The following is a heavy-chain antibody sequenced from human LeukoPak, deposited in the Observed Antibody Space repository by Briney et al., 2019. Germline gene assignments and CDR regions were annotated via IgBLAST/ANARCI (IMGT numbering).Heavy chain of an antibody. V-gene: IGHV3-21*01. CDR2: ISSSSSYI. J-gene: IGHJ4*02. D-gene: IGHD3-16*02. Sequence: GGSLRLSCAASGFTFSSYSMNWFRQAPGKGLKWVSSISSSSSYIYYADSVKGRFTISRDNAKNSLYLQMNSLRAEDTAVYYCARGDYVWGSYRYIYFDYWGQGTLVTVSS. CDR1: GFTFSSYS. CDR3: ARGDYVWGSYRYIYFDY.